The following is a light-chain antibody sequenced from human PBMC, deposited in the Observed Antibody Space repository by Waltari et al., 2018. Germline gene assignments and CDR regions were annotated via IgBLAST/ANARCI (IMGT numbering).Light chain of an antibody. CDR3: QQYYSTPYT. CDR2: WAS. CDR1: QSVSDSSNNKNF. V-gene: IGKV4-1*01. J-gene: IGKJ2*01. Sequence: DIVMTQSPDSPAVSLGERATINCKSSQSVSDSSNNKNFLAWYQQKPGQPPKLLIYWASKRECGVADRFSSSWSATDVTIAISSLQPEDGADYYCQQYYSTPYTFGQGTKLEI.